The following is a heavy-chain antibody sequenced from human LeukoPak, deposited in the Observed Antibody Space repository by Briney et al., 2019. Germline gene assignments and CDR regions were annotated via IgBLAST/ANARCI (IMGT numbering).Heavy chain of an antibody. CDR2: ITSDGGSA. D-gene: IGHD2-21*02. CDR1: GFTFSTYA. CDR3: ARGKCVFCGGDCSALDY. Sequence: GGSLRLSCVASGFTFSTYAMHWVRQATGKGLEYVSDITSDGGSAYYANSVKGRFTISRDNSKNTLYLQMGSLRAEDMAVYYCARGKCVFCGGDCSALDYWGQGTLVTVSS. J-gene: IGHJ4*02. V-gene: IGHV3-64*01.